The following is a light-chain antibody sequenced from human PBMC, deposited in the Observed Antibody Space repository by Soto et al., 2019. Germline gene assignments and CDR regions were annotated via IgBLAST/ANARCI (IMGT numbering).Light chain of an antibody. V-gene: IGLV7-43*01. CDR3: LLYYGGAYV. CDR2: STS. J-gene: IGLJ1*01. Sequence: QAVVTQEPSLTVSPGGTVTLTCASSTGAVTSGYYPNWFQQKPGQAPRAPIYSTSNKHSWTPARFSGSLLGDKAALTLSGVQPEDEAEYYCLLYYGGAYVFGTGTKLTVL. CDR1: TGAVTSGYY.